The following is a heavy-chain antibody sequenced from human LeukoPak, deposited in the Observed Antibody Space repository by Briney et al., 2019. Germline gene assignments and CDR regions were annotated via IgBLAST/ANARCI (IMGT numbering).Heavy chain of an antibody. D-gene: IGHD2-15*01. CDR3: ASNGYCSGGSCYWGHDY. V-gene: IGHV4-34*01. J-gene: IGHJ4*02. Sequence: SETLSLTCTVSGGSISSYYWSWIRQPPGKGLEWIGEINHSGSTNYNPSLKSRVTISVDTSKNQFSLKLSSVTAADTAVYYCASNGYCSGGSCYWGHDYWGQGTLVTVSS. CDR1: GGSISSYY. CDR2: INHSGST.